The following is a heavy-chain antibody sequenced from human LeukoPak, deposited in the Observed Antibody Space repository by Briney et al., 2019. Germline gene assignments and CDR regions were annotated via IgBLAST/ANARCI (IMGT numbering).Heavy chain of an antibody. CDR2: ISYSGST. CDR1: GGSISRSSDY. V-gene: IGHV4-39*01. Sequence: PSETLSLTCNVSGGSISRSSDYWGWLRQPPGKGLEWVGTISYSGSTYYNPSLKTRVTISVDTSKNLFPLKVTSVTATDTALYFCARLGGGQLVPLDSWGQGTLVTVSS. D-gene: IGHD6-6*01. J-gene: IGHJ4*02. CDR3: ARLGGGQLVPLDS.